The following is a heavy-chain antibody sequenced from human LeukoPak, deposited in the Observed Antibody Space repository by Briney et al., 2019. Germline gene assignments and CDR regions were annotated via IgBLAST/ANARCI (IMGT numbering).Heavy chain of an antibody. V-gene: IGHV3-30*18. CDR2: ISYDGTIK. J-gene: IGHJ4*02. Sequence: QAGGSLRLSCAASGFTFSNAWMSWVCQAPGKGLEWVALISYDGTIKYSADFVKGRFTISRDNSKNTLFLLMNSLRPEDTATYYCAKDFLYSGTYGPDYWGQGTRVTVSS. D-gene: IGHD1-26*01. CDR1: GFTFSNAW. CDR3: AKDFLYSGTYGPDY.